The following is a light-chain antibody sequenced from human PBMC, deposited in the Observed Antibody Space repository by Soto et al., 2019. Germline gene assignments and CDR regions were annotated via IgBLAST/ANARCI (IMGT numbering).Light chain of an antibody. CDR3: SSSTTSSPYG. V-gene: IGLV2-18*02. J-gene: IGLJ1*01. Sequence: QSVLTQPPSVSGSPGQSVTISCTGTSSDVGSFNRVSWYQQAPGTAPKVMIYEVNKRPSGVPDRFSGSKSGNTASLTISGLQAEDEADYYCSSSTTSSPYGFGTGTKVTVL. CDR2: EVN. CDR1: SSDVGSFNR.